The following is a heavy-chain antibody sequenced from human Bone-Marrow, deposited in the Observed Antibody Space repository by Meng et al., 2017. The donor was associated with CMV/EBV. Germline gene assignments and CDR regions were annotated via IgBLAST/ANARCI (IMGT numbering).Heavy chain of an antibody. V-gene: IGHV1-69*05. CDR2: IIPLFVTA. D-gene: IGHD3-16*01. CDR1: GGPFSSYA. CDR3: APWGSNWFDP. J-gene: IGHJ5*02. Sequence: VSCNPSGGPFSSYAISWVRQAPGQGLGWMGGIIPLFVTANSAQKFQGRVTITTDDSTSTAYMELISLRSEDTAVYYCAPWGSNWFDPWGQGTLVTVSS.